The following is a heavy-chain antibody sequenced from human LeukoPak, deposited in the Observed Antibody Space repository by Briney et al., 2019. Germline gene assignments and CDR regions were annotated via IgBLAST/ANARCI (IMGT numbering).Heavy chain of an antibody. CDR2: INRSGST. CDR3: ARGMGYSSGWYEFGHYFDY. J-gene: IGHJ4*02. Sequence: PSETLSLTCAVYGGSFSGYYWSWIRQPPGKGLEWIGEINRSGSTNYNPSLKSRVTISVDTSKNRFSLKLSSVTAADTAVYYCARGMGYSSGWYEFGHYFDYWGQGTLVTVSS. CDR1: GGSFSGYY. D-gene: IGHD6-19*01. V-gene: IGHV4-34*01.